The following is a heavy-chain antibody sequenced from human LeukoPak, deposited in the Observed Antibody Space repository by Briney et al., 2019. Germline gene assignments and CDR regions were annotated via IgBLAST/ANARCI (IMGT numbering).Heavy chain of an antibody. Sequence: PGGSLRLSCAASGFTFSNYAMTWVRQAPGKGLEWVSGITDTGFATFYADSVRGRFTTSRDNSRSTLYLQMDSLRAEDTAVYYCARAGFCSTTTCYNPFDYWGQGTLVTVSS. D-gene: IGHD2-2*01. V-gene: IGHV3-23*01. CDR2: ITDTGFAT. CDR1: GFTFSNYA. CDR3: ARAGFCSTTTCYNPFDY. J-gene: IGHJ4*02.